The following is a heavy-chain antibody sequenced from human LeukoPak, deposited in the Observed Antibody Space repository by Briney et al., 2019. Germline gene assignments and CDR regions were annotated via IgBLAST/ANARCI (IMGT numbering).Heavy chain of an antibody. Sequence: PSETLSLTCAVSGYSISSGYYWGWLRQPPGRGLEWIGTIYHGGSTYYNPSLTSRVTISVDTSKNQLSLKLTSVTAADTAVYYCARYSRNGVDEIGFWGQGTLVIVSS. CDR1: GYSISSGYY. CDR3: ARYSRNGVDEIGF. CDR2: IYHGGST. J-gene: IGHJ4*02. V-gene: IGHV4-38-2*01. D-gene: IGHD5-12*01.